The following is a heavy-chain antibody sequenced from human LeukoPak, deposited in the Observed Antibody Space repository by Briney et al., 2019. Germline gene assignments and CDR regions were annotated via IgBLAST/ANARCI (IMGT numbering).Heavy chain of an antibody. Sequence: GGSLRLSCAASGFTFSSYWMSWVRQAPGKGLEWVANIKQDGSEKYYVDSVKGRFTISRDNAKNSLYLQMNSLRAEDTAVYYCARGDIAAAGLFDYWGQGTLVTVSS. CDR1: GFTFSSYW. D-gene: IGHD6-13*01. J-gene: IGHJ4*02. CDR2: IKQDGSEK. CDR3: ARGDIAAAGLFDY. V-gene: IGHV3-7*01.